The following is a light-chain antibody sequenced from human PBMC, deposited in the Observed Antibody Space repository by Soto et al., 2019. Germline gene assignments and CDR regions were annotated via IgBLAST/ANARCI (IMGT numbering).Light chain of an antibody. J-gene: IGKJ5*01. CDR2: DAS. CDR3: QQRSNWFT. V-gene: IGKV3-11*01. CDR1: QSVSSY. Sequence: EIVLTQSPATLSLSPGERATLSCRARQSVSSYLAWYQQKPGQSPRLLIYDASNRATGIPARFSGSGSGTDFTLTISSLEPEDFAVYYGQQRSNWFTFGQGTRLEIK.